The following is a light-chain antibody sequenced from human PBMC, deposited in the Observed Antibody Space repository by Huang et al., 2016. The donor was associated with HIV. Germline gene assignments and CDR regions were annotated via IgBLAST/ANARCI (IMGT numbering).Light chain of an antibody. CDR3: QQSHSTPYT. V-gene: IGKV1-39*01. CDR2: AAS. Sequence: DIQMTQSPSSLSASVGDRVTITCRASQSISTYLNWYQQKPGKSPKVLIYAASTLQRGVPSRVSGSGSGTDFTLTISSLQPEDFATYYCQQSHSTPYTFGQGTKLQ. J-gene: IGKJ2*01. CDR1: QSISTY.